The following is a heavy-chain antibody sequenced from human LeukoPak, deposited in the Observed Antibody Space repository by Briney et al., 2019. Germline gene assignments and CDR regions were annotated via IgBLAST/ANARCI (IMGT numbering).Heavy chain of an antibody. CDR3: ARDREVVTAKAQMDV. CDR2: IYNDANT. D-gene: IGHD2-21*02. Sequence: GGSLRLSCAVSGYTVSTNHMSWVRQAPGKGLEWVSVIYNDANTYYTDSVKGRFTISRDNSKNTVFLQMNSLRPEHTAVYYCARDREVVTAKAQMDVWGKGTTVTVSS. J-gene: IGHJ6*04. V-gene: IGHV3-53*01. CDR1: GYTVSTNH.